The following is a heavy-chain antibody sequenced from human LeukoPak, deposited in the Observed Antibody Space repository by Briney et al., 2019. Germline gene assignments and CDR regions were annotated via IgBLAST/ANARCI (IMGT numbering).Heavy chain of an antibody. V-gene: IGHV1-24*01. CDR3: ATDSGSSGGGVGVFDI. Sequence: GASVKVSCKVSGYTLTELSMHWVRQAPGKGLEWMGGFDPEDGETIYAQKFQGSVTMTEDTSTDTAYMELSSLRSEDTAVYYCATDSGSSGGGVGVFDIWGKGKWVPVFS. D-gene: IGHD6-25*01. CDR1: GYTLTELS. CDR2: FDPEDGET. J-gene: IGHJ3*02.